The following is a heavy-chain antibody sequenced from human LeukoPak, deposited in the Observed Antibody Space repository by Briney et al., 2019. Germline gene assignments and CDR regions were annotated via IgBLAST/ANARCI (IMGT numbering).Heavy chain of an antibody. CDR3: ARDTLTGTLGYYYYGMDV. CDR2: INAGNGNT. Sequence: ASVKVSCKASGGTFSSYAISWVRQAPGQRLEWMGWINAGNGNTKYSQKFQGRVTITRDTSASTAYMELSSLRSEDTAVYYCARDTLTGTLGYYYYGMDVWGQGTTVTVSS. V-gene: IGHV1-3*01. J-gene: IGHJ6*02. D-gene: IGHD1-7*01. CDR1: GGTFSSYA.